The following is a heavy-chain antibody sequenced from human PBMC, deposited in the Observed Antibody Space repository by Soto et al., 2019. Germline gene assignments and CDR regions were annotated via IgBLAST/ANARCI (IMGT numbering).Heavy chain of an antibody. V-gene: IGHV1-69*01. CDR2: IIPIFGTA. CDR1: GGTFSSYA. CDR3: ARSPPQNPFSWYFQH. J-gene: IGHJ1*01. Sequence: QVPLVQSGAEVKKPGSSVKVSCKASGGTFSSYAISWVRQAPGQGLEWMGGIIPIFGTANYAQKFQGRVTITADESTSTAYMELSSLRSEDTAVYYCARSPPQNPFSWYFQHWGQGTLVTVSS. D-gene: IGHD2-15*01.